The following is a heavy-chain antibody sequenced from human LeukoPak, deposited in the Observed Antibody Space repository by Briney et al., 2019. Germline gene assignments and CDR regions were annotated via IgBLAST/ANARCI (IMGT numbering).Heavy chain of an antibody. CDR3: ASTPNWNDASRWFDP. Sequence: ASVKVSCKASGGTFSSYAISWVRQAPGQGLEWMGRIIPILGIANYAQKFQGRVTITADTSTSTAYMELSSLRSEDTAVYYCASTPNWNDASRWFDPWGQGTLVTVSS. CDR2: IIPILGIA. CDR1: GGTFSSYA. D-gene: IGHD1-20*01. J-gene: IGHJ5*02. V-gene: IGHV1-69*04.